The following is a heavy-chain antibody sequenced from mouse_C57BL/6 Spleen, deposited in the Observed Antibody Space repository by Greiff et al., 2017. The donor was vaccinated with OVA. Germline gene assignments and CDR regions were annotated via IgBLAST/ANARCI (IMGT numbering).Heavy chain of an antibody. CDR2: ISDGGSYT. CDR1: GFTFSSYA. CDR3: ARFITTVVKGFAY. Sequence: EVMLVESGGGLVKPGGSLKLSCAASGFTFSSYAMSWVRQTPEKRLEWVATISDGGSYTYYPDNVKGRFTISRDNAKNNLYLQMSHLKSEDTAMYYCARFITTVVKGFAYWGQGTLVTVSA. V-gene: IGHV5-4*03. J-gene: IGHJ3*01. D-gene: IGHD1-1*01.